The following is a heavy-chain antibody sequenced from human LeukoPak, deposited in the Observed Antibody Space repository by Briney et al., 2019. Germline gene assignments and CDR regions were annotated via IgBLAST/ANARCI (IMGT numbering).Heavy chain of an antibody. CDR2: ISGSGGST. CDR1: GFTFSNYA. J-gene: IGHJ2*01. Sequence: GGSLRLSCVASGFTFSNYAMSWVRQAPGKGLEWVSSISGSGGSTYYADSVKGRFTISRDNSKNTLYLQMSSLRAEDTAVYYCVTARASYCGGDCYFGYFDLWGRGTLVTVSS. D-gene: IGHD2-21*02. V-gene: IGHV3-23*01. CDR3: VTARASYCGGDCYFGYFDL.